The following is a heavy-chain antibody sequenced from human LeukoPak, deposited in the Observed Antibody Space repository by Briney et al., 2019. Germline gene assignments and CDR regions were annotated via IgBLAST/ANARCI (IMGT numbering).Heavy chain of an antibody. J-gene: IGHJ4*02. CDR2: VNPDSGNT. Sequence: ASVKVSCKASGYTFTGYYMHWVRQAPGQGLEWMGRVNPDSGNTGYAQKFQGRVTITRNTSTSTAYMELSSLRSEDTAVYYCARGFGPDFWGQGSLVTVSS. V-gene: IGHV1-8*02. CDR3: ARGFGPDF. D-gene: IGHD3-3*01. CDR1: GYTFTGYY.